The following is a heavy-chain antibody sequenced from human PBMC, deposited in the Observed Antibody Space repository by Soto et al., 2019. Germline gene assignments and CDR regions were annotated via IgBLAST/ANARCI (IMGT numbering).Heavy chain of an antibody. J-gene: IGHJ1*01. CDR2: ISYDGSNK. Sequence: GGSLRLSCAASGFTFSSYGMHWVRQAPGKGLEWVAVISYDGSNKYYADSVKGRFTISRDNSKNTLYLQMNSLRAEDTAVYYCAKNAYCGGDCYPGYFQHWGQGTLVTVSS. CDR3: AKNAYCGGDCYPGYFQH. V-gene: IGHV3-30*18. CDR1: GFTFSSYG. D-gene: IGHD2-21*02.